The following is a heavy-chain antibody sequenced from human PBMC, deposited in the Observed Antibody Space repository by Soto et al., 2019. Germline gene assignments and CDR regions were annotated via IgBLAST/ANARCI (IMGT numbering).Heavy chain of an antibody. J-gene: IGHJ4*02. CDR3: AKGGEGYCSTTSCLYFSDY. CDR1: GFTFSSYW. CDR2: INSDGSST. V-gene: IGHV3-74*01. D-gene: IGHD2-2*01. Sequence: GGSLRLSCAASGFTFSSYWMHWVRQAPGKGLVWVSRINSDGSSTSYADSVKGRFTISRDNAKNTLYLQMSSLRAEDTAVYYCAKGGEGYCSTTSCLYFSDYWDKGTRVTVSS.